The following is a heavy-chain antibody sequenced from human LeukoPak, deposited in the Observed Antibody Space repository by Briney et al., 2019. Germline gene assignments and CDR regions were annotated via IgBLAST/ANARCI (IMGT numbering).Heavy chain of an antibody. Sequence: GGSLRLSCAASGFTFSSYAMSWVRQAPGKGLEWVSAISGSGGSTYYADSVKGRFTISRDNSKNTLYLQMNSLRAEDAAVYYCAKDYYGSGTVTDYWGQGTLVTVSS. V-gene: IGHV3-23*01. CDR2: ISGSGGST. D-gene: IGHD3-10*01. J-gene: IGHJ4*02. CDR3: AKDYYGSGTVTDY. CDR1: GFTFSSYA.